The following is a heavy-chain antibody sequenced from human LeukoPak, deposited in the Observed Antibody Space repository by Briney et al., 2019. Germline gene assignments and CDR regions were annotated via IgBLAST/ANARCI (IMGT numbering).Heavy chain of an antibody. CDR3: AKDGDVVVIATNYYYYYYMDV. D-gene: IGHD2-21*01. V-gene: IGHV3-30*02. CDR1: GFTFSSYG. J-gene: IGHJ6*03. Sequence: PGGSLRLSCAASGFTFSSYGMHWVRQAPGKGLEWVAFIRYDGSNKYYADSEKGRFTISRDNSKNTLYLQMNSLRAEDTAVYYCAKDGDVVVIATNYYYYYYMDVWGKGTTVTVSS. CDR2: IRYDGSNK.